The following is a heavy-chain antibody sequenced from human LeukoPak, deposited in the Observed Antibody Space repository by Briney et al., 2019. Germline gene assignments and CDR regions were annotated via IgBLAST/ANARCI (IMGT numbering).Heavy chain of an antibody. CDR3: ARARYGSGFDY. V-gene: IGHV1-2*02. CDR2: INPNSGGT. J-gene: IGHJ4*02. Sequence: ASVKVSCKASGYTFAAYYMYWVRQAPGQGLEWMGWINPNSGGTNYAQKFQGRVTMTRDTSISTAYMELSRLRSDDTAVYYCARARYGSGFDYWGQGTLVTVSS. CDR1: GYTFAAYY. D-gene: IGHD4-17*01.